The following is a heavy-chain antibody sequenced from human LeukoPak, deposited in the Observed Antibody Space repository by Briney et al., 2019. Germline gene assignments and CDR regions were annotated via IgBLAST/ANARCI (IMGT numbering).Heavy chain of an antibody. J-gene: IGHJ4*02. CDR1: GFTFSNHW. CDR2: IDGSGSSI. Sequence: GGSLRLSCAASGFTFSNHWMHWVRQVPGKGLVWVARIDGSGSSISHADSVKGRSTIFRDNAKNTLYLQMNSLRAEDTAVYYCVRDLGGRSGHWGQGTLVTVSS. CDR3: VRDLGGRSGH. V-gene: IGHV3-74*01. D-gene: IGHD1-26*01.